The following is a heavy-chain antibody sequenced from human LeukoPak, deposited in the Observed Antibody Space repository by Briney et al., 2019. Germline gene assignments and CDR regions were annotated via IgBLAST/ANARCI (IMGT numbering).Heavy chain of an antibody. CDR2: IYYSGST. V-gene: IGHV4-59*01. Sequence: PSETLSLTCTVSGGSISSYYWSWLRQPPGKGLEWIGYIYYSGSTNYNPSLKSRVTISVDTSKNQFSLKLSSVTAADTAVYYCARDGPGYSYAFDIWGQGTMVTVSS. CDR3: ARDGPGYSYAFDI. CDR1: GGSISSYY. D-gene: IGHD5-18*01. J-gene: IGHJ3*02.